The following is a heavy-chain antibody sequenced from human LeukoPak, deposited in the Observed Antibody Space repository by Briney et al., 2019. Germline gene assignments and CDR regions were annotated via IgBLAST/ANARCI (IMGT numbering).Heavy chain of an antibody. CDR3: ARDRSSGIAVAGNDY. CDR2: ISYDGSNK. Sequence: PGGSLRLSCAASGFTFSSYGMHWVRQAPGKGLEWVAVISYDGSNKYYADSVKGRFTISRDNSKNMLYLQMNSLRAEDTAVYYCARDRSSGIAVAGNDYWGQGTLVTVSS. V-gene: IGHV3-30*03. J-gene: IGHJ4*02. CDR1: GFTFSSYG. D-gene: IGHD6-19*01.